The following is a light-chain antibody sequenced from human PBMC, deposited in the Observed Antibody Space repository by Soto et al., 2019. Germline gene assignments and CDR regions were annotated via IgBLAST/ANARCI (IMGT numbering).Light chain of an antibody. J-gene: IGKJ3*01. CDR2: GAS. CDR1: QSVGSSY. Sequence: EIVLTQSPGTLSLSPGERATLSCRASQSVGSSYLAWCQHKPGQAPRLLIYGASSRATGIPDRFSGSGSGTDFTLTISSLEPEDFAVYYCQQYGTLITFGPGTKVDIK. V-gene: IGKV3-20*01. CDR3: QQYGTLIT.